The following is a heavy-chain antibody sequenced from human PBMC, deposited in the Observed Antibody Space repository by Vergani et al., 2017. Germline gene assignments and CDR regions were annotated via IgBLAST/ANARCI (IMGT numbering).Heavy chain of an antibody. Sequence: VQLVQSGAEVKKPGESLKISCKGSGYSFTSYWIGWVRQMPGKGLEWMGIIYPGDSDTNYSPSFQGHVTISADKSISTAYLQWSSLKASDTAMYYCARQHQYYDFWSGYHSGGAPTDYWGQGTLVTVSS. CDR2: IYPGDSDT. J-gene: IGHJ4*02. D-gene: IGHD3-3*01. V-gene: IGHV5-51*01. CDR1: GYSFTSYW. CDR3: ARQHQYYDFWSGYHSGGAPTDY.